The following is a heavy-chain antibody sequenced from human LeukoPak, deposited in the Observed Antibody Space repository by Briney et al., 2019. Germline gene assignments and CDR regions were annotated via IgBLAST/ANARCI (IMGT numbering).Heavy chain of an antibody. V-gene: IGHV4-31*03. CDR2: IYYSGST. CDR1: GGSISSGGYY. CDR3: ARDPGKYYDILTGYYYYYYYGMDV. D-gene: IGHD3-9*01. J-gene: IGHJ6*04. Sequence: SQTLSLTCTVSGGSISSGGYYWSWIRQHPGKGLEWIGYIYYSGSTYYNPSLKSRVTISVDTSKNQFSLKLSSVTAADTAVYYCARDPGKYYDILTGYYYYYYYGMDVWGKGTTVTVSS.